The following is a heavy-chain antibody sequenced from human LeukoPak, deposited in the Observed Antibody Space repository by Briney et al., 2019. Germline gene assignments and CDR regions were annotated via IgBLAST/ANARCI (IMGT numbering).Heavy chain of an antibody. V-gene: IGHV5-51*01. CDR3: ARDNRGTGELLGVY. Sequence: GESLKISCKGSGYSFTSYWIGWVRQMPGKGLEWMGIIYPGDSDTRYSPSFQGQVTISADKSISTAYLQWSSLRAEDTAVYYCARDNRGTGELLGVYWGQGTLVTVSS. CDR2: IYPGDSDT. D-gene: IGHD1-26*01. CDR1: GYSFTSYW. J-gene: IGHJ4*02.